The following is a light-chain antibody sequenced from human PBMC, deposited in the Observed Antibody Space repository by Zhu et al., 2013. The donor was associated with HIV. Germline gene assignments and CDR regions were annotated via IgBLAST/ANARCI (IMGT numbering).Light chain of an antibody. CDR2: GAS. CDR3: QQYDSSSLT. Sequence: EIVMTQSPATLSVSPGERATLSCRASQSVSSNLAWYRQKPGQAPRLLIYGASTRATGIPARFTGSGSGTDFTLSISRLDPEDFAVYYCQQYDSSSLTFGGGTTVEI. J-gene: IGKJ4*01. V-gene: IGKV3-15*01. CDR1: QSVSSN.